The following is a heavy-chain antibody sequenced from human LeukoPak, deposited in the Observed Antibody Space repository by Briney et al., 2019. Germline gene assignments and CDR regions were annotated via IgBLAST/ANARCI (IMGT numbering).Heavy chain of an antibody. CDR1: GGTFSSYA. CDR2: IIPIFGTA. Sequence: SVKVSCKASGGTFSSYAISWVRQAPGQGLEWMGGIIPIFGTANYAQKFQGRVTITADESTSTAYMELSSLRSEDTAVYYCARKGLGSGSYFHFDYWGQGTLVTVSS. CDR3: ARKGLGSGSYFHFDY. D-gene: IGHD3-10*01. V-gene: IGHV1-69*13. J-gene: IGHJ4*02.